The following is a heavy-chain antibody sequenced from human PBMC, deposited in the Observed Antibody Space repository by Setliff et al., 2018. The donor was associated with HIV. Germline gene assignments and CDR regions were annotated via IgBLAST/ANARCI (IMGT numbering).Heavy chain of an antibody. CDR2: MNPNSGNT. CDR3: AIRREVVVATTRRGLDI. J-gene: IGHJ3*02. Sequence: ASVKVSCKASGYTFTTYDINWVRQAAGHGLEWMGWMNPNSGNTGYAQRFQGRLTMTRNTSISTAYMELNSLMSEDTAVYFCAIRREVVVATTRRGLDIWGQGTMVTVSS. D-gene: IGHD2-15*01. V-gene: IGHV1-8*02. CDR1: GYTFTTYD.